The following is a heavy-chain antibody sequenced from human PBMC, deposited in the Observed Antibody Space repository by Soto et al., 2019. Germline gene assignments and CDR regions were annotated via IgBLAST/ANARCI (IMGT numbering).Heavy chain of an antibody. V-gene: IGHV2-5*02. Sequence: QITLKQSGPTLVKPTQTLTLTCTFSGFSLSTSGVGVRWIRQPPGKAMEWLALIYWDVDKRYSPSLKSSLTITNDNTKNPVVLTMTNMDPVDTATYYCAHRRHNSDDDSRDYYFDYWGQGTLVTVSS. J-gene: IGHJ4*02. D-gene: IGHD5-12*01. CDR3: AHRRHNSDDDSRDYYFDY. CDR1: GFSLSTSGVG. CDR2: IYWDVDK.